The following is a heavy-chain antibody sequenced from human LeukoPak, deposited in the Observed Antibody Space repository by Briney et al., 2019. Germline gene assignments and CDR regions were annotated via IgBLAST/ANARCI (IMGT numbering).Heavy chain of an antibody. D-gene: IGHD6-19*01. Sequence: SETLSLTCTVSGGSISSISYYWGWIRQPPGKGLEWIGTVYYSETYYNPSLKSRVTISADTSKNQFSLTLSSVTAADTAVYYCSRVPNSGWYLDSWGQGTLVTVSS. CDR3: SRVPNSGWYLDS. J-gene: IGHJ4*02. CDR2: VYYSET. V-gene: IGHV4-39*07. CDR1: GGSISSISYY.